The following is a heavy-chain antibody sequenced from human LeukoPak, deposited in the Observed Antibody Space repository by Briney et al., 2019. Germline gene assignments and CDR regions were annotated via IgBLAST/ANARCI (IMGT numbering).Heavy chain of an antibody. CDR3: ARGGSSWSARYYYYGMDV. CDR2: IYSGGST. CDR1: GFTVSSNY. V-gene: IGHV3-66*01. J-gene: IGHJ6*02. Sequence: TGGSLRLSCAASGFTVSSNYMSWVRQAPGKGLEWVSVIYSGGSTYYADSVKGRFTISRDISKNTLYLQMNSLRAEDTAVYYCARGGSSWSARYYYYGMDVWGQGTTVTVSS. D-gene: IGHD6-13*01.